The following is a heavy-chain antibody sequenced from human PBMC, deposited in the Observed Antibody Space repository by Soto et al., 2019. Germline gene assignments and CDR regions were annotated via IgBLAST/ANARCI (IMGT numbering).Heavy chain of an antibody. J-gene: IGHJ4*02. D-gene: IGHD3-22*01. Sequence: PGGSLRLSCAASGFTFSNYALNWVRQAPGKGLEWVSGISGSGGSTYHADSVKGRFTISRDNSKNTLYLQMNSLRAEDTAVYYCAKDRNSAYYYDKQSLDFWGQGTLVTVSS. CDR3: AKDRNSAYYYDKQSLDF. V-gene: IGHV3-23*01. CDR1: GFTFSNYA. CDR2: ISGSGGST.